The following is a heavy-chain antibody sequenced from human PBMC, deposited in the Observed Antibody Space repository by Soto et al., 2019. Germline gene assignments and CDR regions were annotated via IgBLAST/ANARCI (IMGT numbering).Heavy chain of an antibody. D-gene: IGHD2-2*01. CDR3: ARQYCSSTSCAYYFDY. J-gene: IGHJ4*02. CDR2: INHSGST. Sequence: SETLSPTCAVYGGSFIGYYWSWIRQPPGKGLEWIGEINHSGSTNYNPSLKSRVTISVDTSKNQFSLKLSSVTAADTAVYYCARQYCSSTSCAYYFDYWGQGTLVTVSS. V-gene: IGHV4-34*01. CDR1: GGSFIGYY.